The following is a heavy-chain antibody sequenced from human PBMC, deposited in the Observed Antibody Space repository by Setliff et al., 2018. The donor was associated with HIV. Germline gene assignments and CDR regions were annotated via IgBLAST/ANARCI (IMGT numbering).Heavy chain of an antibody. J-gene: IGHJ4*02. Sequence: SETLSLTCAVYGGSFSGYYWSWIRQPPGKGLEWIGEIIHSGSTNYNPSLKSRVTISVDTSKNQFSLKLSPVTAADTAVYYCARSDYDYVWGSYRDPYYFDYWGQGMLVTVSS. CDR2: IIHSGST. CDR1: GGSFSGYY. V-gene: IGHV4-34*12. CDR3: ARSDYDYVWGSYRDPYYFDY. D-gene: IGHD3-16*02.